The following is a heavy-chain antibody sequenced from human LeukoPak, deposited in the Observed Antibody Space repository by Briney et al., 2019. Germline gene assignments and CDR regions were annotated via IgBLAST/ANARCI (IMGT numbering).Heavy chain of an antibody. J-gene: IGHJ4*02. CDR1: GFTFSNYG. Sequence: GGSLRPSCAASGFTFSNYGMSWVRQAPGKGLEWVASIKQDGSEKFYVDSVKGRFTISRDNAKNSLYLQMNSLRAEDTAVYYCARDNGDYGDYWGQGTLVTVSS. D-gene: IGHD4-17*01. V-gene: IGHV3-7*01. CDR3: ARDNGDYGDY. CDR2: IKQDGSEK.